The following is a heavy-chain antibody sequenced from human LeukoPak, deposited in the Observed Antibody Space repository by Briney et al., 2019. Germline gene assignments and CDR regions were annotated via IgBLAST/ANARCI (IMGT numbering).Heavy chain of an antibody. CDR1: GYTFTGYY. V-gene: IGHV1-2*02. Sequence: ASVKVSCKASGYTFTGYYMHWVRQAPGQGLEWMGWINPNSGGTNYAQKFQGRVTMTRDTSTSTAYMELRSLRSDDTAVYYCAREYSSSGYYYYMDVWGKGTTVTVSS. D-gene: IGHD6-6*01. CDR3: AREYSSSGYYYYMDV. CDR2: INPNSGGT. J-gene: IGHJ6*03.